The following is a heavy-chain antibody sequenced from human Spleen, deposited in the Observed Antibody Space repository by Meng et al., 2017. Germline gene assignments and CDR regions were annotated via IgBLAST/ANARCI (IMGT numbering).Heavy chain of an antibody. CDR1: CYTSTNNT. V-gene: IGHV1-18*01. CDR3: ARNLDYYEVVTVLGPDSH. Sequence: VQSSADVKMPGAAVNVVCCASCYTSTNNTITWVRQAPGQGLEWMGYDDTSYGRRLQCKVAMITGTSTSTAYTELRNLRSNDTAVNYGARNLDYYEVVTVLGPDSHWGQGTLVTVSS. CDR2: DDT. D-gene: IGHD3-22*01. J-gene: IGHJ4*02.